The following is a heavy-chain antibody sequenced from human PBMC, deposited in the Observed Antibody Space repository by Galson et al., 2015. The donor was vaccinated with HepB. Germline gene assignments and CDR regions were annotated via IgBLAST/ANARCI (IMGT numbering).Heavy chain of an antibody. J-gene: IGHJ6*02. V-gene: IGHV1-8*01. D-gene: IGHD3-16*01. Sequence: SGYTFTSYDINWVRQATGQGLEWMGWMNPNSGNTGYAQKFQGRVTMTRNTSIGTAYMELSSLRSEDTAVYYCARSRARGRGYYYYGMDVWGQGTTVTVSS. CDR3: ARSRARGRGYYYYGMDV. CDR1: GYTFTSYD. CDR2: MNPNSGNT.